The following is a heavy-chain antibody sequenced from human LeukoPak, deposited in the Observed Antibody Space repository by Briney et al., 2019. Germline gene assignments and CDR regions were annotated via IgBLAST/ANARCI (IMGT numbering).Heavy chain of an antibody. D-gene: IGHD4-17*01. J-gene: IGHJ4*02. V-gene: IGHV3-49*04. Sequence: GGSLRLSCTGSGFTFGDYAVIWVRQAPGRGLEWVGFIRSKAYGGTTEYAASVKGRFTISRDDSKSIAYLQMDSLKTEDTAVYYCTRDYGDYKGDYWGQGTLVTVSS. CDR3: TRDYGDYKGDY. CDR2: IRSKAYGGTT. CDR1: GFTFGDYA.